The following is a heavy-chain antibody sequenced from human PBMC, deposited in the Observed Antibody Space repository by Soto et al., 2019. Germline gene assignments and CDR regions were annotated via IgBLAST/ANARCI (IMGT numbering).Heavy chain of an antibody. Sequence: PSETLSLTCTVSGGSISSGGYYRSWIRQHPGKGLEWIGYIYYSGSTYYNPSLKSRVTISVDTSKNQFSLKLSSVTAADTAVYYCARGPGKYFDWLAFDYWGQGTLVTVSS. CDR1: GGSISSGGYY. V-gene: IGHV4-31*03. J-gene: IGHJ4*02. D-gene: IGHD3-9*01. CDR2: IYYSGST. CDR3: ARGPGKYFDWLAFDY.